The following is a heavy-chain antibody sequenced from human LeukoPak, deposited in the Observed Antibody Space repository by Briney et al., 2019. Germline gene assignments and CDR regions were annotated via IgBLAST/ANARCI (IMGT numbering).Heavy chain of an antibody. CDR2: IKQDGSEK. J-gene: IGHJ4*02. Sequence: PGGSLRLSCAASGFTFSTYWMNWVRQAPGKGLEWVANIKQDGSEKYYVDSVKGRFTISRDNAKNSLYLQMNSLRADDTAVYYCARDGCGTYSKEMYFDYWGQGALVTVSS. V-gene: IGHV3-7*01. CDR1: GFTFSTYW. CDR3: ARDGCGTYSKEMYFDY. D-gene: IGHD1-26*01.